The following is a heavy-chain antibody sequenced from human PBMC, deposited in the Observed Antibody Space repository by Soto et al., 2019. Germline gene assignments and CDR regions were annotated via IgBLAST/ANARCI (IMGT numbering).Heavy chain of an antibody. J-gene: IGHJ3*01. CDR2: IKEDGSES. CDR3: VRDRGRDGTNTF. CDR1: GFTLITYW. Sequence: ESGGGLVQPGGSLRLSCAASGFTLITYWMSWARQAPGKGLEWVGNIKEDGSESYFVDSVKGRFTISRDNARNLLHLQMNSLRDEDTAMYYCVRDRGRDGTNTFWGRGTMVTVSS. V-gene: IGHV3-7*04. D-gene: IGHD2-15*01.